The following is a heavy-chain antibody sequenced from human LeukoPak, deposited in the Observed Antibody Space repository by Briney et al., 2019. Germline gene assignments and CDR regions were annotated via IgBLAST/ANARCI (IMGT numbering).Heavy chain of an antibody. Sequence: GGSLRLSCAASGFTFSSYSMNWVRQAPGKGLEWVSSISSSSSYIYHADSVKGRFTISRDNAKNSLYLQMNSLRAEDTAVYYCARDKGSNYYYGMDVWGQGTTVTVSS. D-gene: IGHD2-15*01. J-gene: IGHJ6*02. CDR1: GFTFSSYS. CDR2: ISSSSSYI. CDR3: ARDKGSNYYYGMDV. V-gene: IGHV3-21*01.